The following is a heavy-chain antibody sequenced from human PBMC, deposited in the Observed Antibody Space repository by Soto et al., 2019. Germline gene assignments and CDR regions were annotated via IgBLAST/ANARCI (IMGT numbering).Heavy chain of an antibody. J-gene: IGHJ2*01. D-gene: IGHD3-22*01. CDR3: ARENWKSSGYYRYFDL. Sequence: QVQLQQWGAGLLKPSETLSLTCAVYGGSFSGDYWSWIRQPPGKGLEWIGEINHSGSTNYNPSLESRVTISVDTSKNQFSLKLSSVTAADTAVYYCARENWKSSGYYRYFDLWGRGTLVTVSS. CDR2: INHSGST. CDR1: GGSFSGDY. V-gene: IGHV4-34*01.